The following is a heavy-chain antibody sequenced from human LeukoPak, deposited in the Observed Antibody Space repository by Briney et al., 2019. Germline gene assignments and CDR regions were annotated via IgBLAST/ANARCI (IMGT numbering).Heavy chain of an antibody. J-gene: IGHJ3*02. CDR3: ARDHCRSTSCKGAFDI. D-gene: IGHD2-2*01. Sequence: ASVKVSCKASGYTFTSYYMHWVRQAPGQGPEWMGTINPSGGSTSYAQKFQGRVTMTRDTSTSTGYMELSSLRSEDTAVYYCARDHCRSTSCKGAFDIWGQGTMVTVSS. V-gene: IGHV1-46*01. CDR2: INPSGGST. CDR1: GYTFTSYY.